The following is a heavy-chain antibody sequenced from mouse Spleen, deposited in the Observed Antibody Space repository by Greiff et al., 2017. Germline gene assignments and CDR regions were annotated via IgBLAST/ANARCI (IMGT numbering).Heavy chain of an antibody. CDR2: IYPGDGDT. D-gene: IGHD2-4*01. Sequence: QVQLQQSGPELVKPGASVKISCKASGYAFSSSWMNWVKQRPGKGLEWIGRIYPGDGDTNYNGKFKGKATLTADKSSSTAYMQLSSLTSEDSAVYFCAASTMITTYAMDYWGQGTSVTVSS. CDR1: GYAFSSSW. J-gene: IGHJ4*01. V-gene: IGHV1-82*01. CDR3: AASTMITTYAMDY.